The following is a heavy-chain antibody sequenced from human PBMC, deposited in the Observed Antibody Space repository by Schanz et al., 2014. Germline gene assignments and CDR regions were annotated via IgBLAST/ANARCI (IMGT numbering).Heavy chain of an antibody. V-gene: IGHV1-69*02. CDR3: ARLVGPSFYYGMDV. J-gene: IGHJ6*02. D-gene: IGHD2-15*01. CDR2: IIPILGIA. Sequence: QVQLVQSGAEVKKPGSSVKVSCKASGGTFSSYSISWVRQAPGQGLEWMGRIIPILGIANYAQKFQGRVTNTADKSTSTAYMDLSSLRPEDTAVYYCARLVGPSFYYGMDVWGQGTTVTVSS. CDR1: GGTFSSYS.